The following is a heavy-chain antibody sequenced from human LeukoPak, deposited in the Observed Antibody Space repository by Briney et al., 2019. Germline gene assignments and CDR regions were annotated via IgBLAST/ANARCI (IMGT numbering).Heavy chain of an antibody. J-gene: IGHJ4*02. CDR2: IYYSGST. CDR1: GGSISSGDYY. V-gene: IGHV4-30-4*01. D-gene: IGHD2-2*01. Sequence: PSETLSLTCTVSGGSISSGDYYWSWIRQPPGKGLEWIGYIYYSGSTYYNPSLKSRVTISVDTSKNQFSLKLSSVTAADTAVYYCASTICISTSCYPGVVDYWGQGTLVTVSS. CDR3: ASTICISTSCYPGVVDY.